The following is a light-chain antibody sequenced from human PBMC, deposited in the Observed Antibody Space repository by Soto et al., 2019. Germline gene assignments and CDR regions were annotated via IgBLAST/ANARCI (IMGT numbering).Light chain of an antibody. Sequence: QSVLTQPPSMSGAPGQRVTISCTGSSSNIGAGYDVHWYQHLPGTAPKLLIYGNTNRPSGVPDRFSGSKSGTSASLAITGLQAEDDADYYCQSHDSSLNSWVFGGGPKLNVL. V-gene: IGLV1-40*01. CDR3: QSHDSSLNSWV. CDR2: GNT. J-gene: IGLJ3*02. CDR1: SSNIGAGYD.